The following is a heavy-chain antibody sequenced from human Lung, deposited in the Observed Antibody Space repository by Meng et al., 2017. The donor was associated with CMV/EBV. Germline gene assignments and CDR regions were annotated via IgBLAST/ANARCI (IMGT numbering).Heavy chain of an antibody. CDR2: IYTSGST. D-gene: IGHD3-3*01. CDR1: GGSISSYY. J-gene: IGHJ6*02. CDR3: ARDGVTIFGVLLNYYYYGMDV. Sequence: GSLRLSCTVSGGSISSYYWSWIRQPAGKGLEWIGRIYTSGSTNYNPSLKSRVTMSVDTSKNQFSLKLSSVTAADTAVYCCARDGVTIFGVLLNYYYYGMDVWGQGTXVTVSS. V-gene: IGHV4-4*07.